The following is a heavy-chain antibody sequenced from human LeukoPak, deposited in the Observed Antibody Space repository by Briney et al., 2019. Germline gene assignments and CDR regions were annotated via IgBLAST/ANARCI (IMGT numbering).Heavy chain of an antibody. V-gene: IGHV4-39*07. CDR3: ARGAKWPRGPRPAFDI. Sequence: KPSETLSLTCTVSGGSISSSSYYWGWIRQPPGKGLEWIGSIYYSGSTYYNPSLKSRVTISVDTSKNQFSLKLSSVTAADTAVYYCARGAKWPRGPRPAFDIWGQGNMVTVSS. J-gene: IGHJ3*02. CDR2: IYYSGST. CDR1: GGSISSSSYY. D-gene: IGHD5-12*01.